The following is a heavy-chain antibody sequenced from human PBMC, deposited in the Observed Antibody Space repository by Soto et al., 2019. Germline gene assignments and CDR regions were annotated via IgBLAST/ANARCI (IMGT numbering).Heavy chain of an antibody. CDR1: GYTFTDYY. V-gene: IGHV1-2*02. CDR2: INPTSGAT. J-gene: IGHJ4*02. Sequence: QVQLVSSGAEVKKPGASVKVSCRASGYTFTDYYIHWVRQAPGQGLQWVGWINPTSGATEYAQKFQGRGTMTRDPSISTVYMEVTRLRSDDTALYFCARAAPLRYSGYALDHWGQGTRVTVST. D-gene: IGHD5-12*01. CDR3: ARAAPLRYSGYALDH.